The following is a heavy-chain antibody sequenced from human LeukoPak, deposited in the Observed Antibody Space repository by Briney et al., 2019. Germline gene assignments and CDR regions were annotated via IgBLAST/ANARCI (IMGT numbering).Heavy chain of an antibody. CDR2: INSDVSTT. J-gene: IGHJ3*02. CDR1: GFTSSAYW. V-gene: IGHV3-74*01. CDR3: ARYGRYRAFDI. D-gene: IGHD1-26*01. Sequence: GGSLRLSCAASGFTSSAYWMHWVRQVPGRGLVWVSRINSDVSTTNYADSVKGRFTISRDNAKNTIYLQMNSLRAEDTAVYYCARYGRYRAFDIWGPGTVVTVSS.